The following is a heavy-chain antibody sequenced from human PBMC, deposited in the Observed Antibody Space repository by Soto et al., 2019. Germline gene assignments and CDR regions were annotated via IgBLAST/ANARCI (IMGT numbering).Heavy chain of an antibody. CDR3: ARGITYDRSSISILVSFDI. D-gene: IGHD3-22*01. V-gene: IGHV4-34*01. CDR2: INDSGST. J-gene: IGHJ3*02. CDR1: GGSFSGYY. Sequence: QVQLQQWGAGLLKPSETLSLTCAVHGGSFSGYYWTWIRQPPGERLEWIGEINDSGSTSYNLSLKSRITISADTSKKQFSLRLTSVTAADTALYFCARGITYDRSSISILVSFDIWGQGTMVTVSS.